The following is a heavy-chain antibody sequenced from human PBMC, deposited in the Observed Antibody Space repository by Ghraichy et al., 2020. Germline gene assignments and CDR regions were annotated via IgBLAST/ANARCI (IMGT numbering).Heavy chain of an antibody. V-gene: IGHV3-23*01. Sequence: GGSLRLSCEASGLTFNTHDMNWVRQAPGKGLEWVSGISADSVYTDFADSVKGRFTIFRDNSKSTVYLQMNSLRAEDTAVYYCAKEGGYSHAWDAFDIWGQGTMVTVSS. CDR2: ISADSVYT. J-gene: IGHJ3*02. CDR1: GLTFNTHD. CDR3: AKEGGYSHAWDAFDI. D-gene: IGHD5-18*01.